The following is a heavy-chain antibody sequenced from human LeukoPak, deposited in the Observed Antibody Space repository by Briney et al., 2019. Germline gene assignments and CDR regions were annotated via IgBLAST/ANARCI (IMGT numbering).Heavy chain of an antibody. D-gene: IGHD3-3*01. CDR3: ARREGILEWLSYYGMDV. V-gene: IGHV1-18*01. Sequence: ASVKVSCKASGYTFTSYGISWVRQAPGQGLEWMGWISAYNGNTNYAEKLQGRVTMTTDTSTSTAYMELRSLRSDDTAVYYCARREGILEWLSYYGMDVWGQGTTVTFSS. CDR2: ISAYNGNT. CDR1: GYTFTSYG. J-gene: IGHJ6*02.